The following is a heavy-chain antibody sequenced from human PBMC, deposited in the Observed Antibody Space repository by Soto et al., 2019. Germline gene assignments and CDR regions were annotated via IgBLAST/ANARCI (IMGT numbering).Heavy chain of an antibody. D-gene: IGHD5-12*01. Sequence: ESVGGLVQPGGSLRLSCAASGFTFSSYAMSWVRQAPGKGLEWVSAISGSGGSTYYADSVKGRFTISRDNSKNTLYLQMNSLRAEDTAVYYCAKDSLAIPEGGYDYWGQGTLVTVSS. CDR1: GFTFSSYA. CDR3: AKDSLAIPEGGYDY. CDR2: ISGSGGST. J-gene: IGHJ4*02. V-gene: IGHV3-23*01.